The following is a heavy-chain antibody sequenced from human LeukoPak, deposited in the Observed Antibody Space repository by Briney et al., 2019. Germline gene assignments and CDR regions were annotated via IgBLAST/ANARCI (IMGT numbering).Heavy chain of an antibody. CDR1: GFTFSSYA. J-gene: IGHJ5*02. V-gene: IGHV3-23*01. D-gene: IGHD2-2*01. CDR3: ARAWDIVVVPSNWFDP. CDR2: ISGSGGST. Sequence: PGGSLRLSCAASGFTFSSYAMSWVRQAPGKGLEWVSAISGSGGSTYYADSVKGRFTISRDNSKNTLYLQMNSLRAEDTAVYYCARAWDIVVVPSNWFDPWGQGTLVTVSS.